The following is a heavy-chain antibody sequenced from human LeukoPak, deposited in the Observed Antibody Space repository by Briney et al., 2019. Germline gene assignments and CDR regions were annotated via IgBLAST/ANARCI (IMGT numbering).Heavy chain of an antibody. CDR1: GFTFDDYA. J-gene: IGHJ4*02. CDR3: ARAAAGTY. CDR2: ISGDGGST. D-gene: IGHD6-13*01. Sequence: GGSLRLSCAASGFTFDDYAMHWVRQAPGKGLEWVSLISGDGGSTYYADSVKGRFTISRDNAKNSLYLQMNSLRAEDTAVYYCARAAAGTYWGQGTLVTVSS. V-gene: IGHV3-43*02.